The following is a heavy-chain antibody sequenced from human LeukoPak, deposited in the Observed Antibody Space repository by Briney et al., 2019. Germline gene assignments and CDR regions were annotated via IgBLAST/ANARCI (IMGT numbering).Heavy chain of an antibody. CDR1: GYTFTNYD. Sequence: ASVKVSCKASGYTFTNYDINWVRQATGQGLEWMGWMNPNSGNAGYAQKLQGRVTMTTDTSTSTAYMELRSLRSDDTAVYYCARADCSSTSCYNEGIDNWGQGTLVTVSS. D-gene: IGHD2-2*02. V-gene: IGHV1-8*02. J-gene: IGHJ4*02. CDR3: ARADCSSTSCYNEGIDN. CDR2: MNPNSGNA.